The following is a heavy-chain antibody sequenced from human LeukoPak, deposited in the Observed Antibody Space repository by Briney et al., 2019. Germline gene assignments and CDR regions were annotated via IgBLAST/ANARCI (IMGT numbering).Heavy chain of an antibody. CDR1: GYTFTTYG. Sequence: ASVKVSCKTSGYTFTTYGISWVRQAPGQGLEWMGWISPYNANTNYAQKLQGRVTMTTDTSTSTAYMDLSKLRSDDTAVYYCARVGAGDCCFFNYWGQGTLVTVSS. CDR3: ARVGAGDCCFFNY. D-gene: IGHD2-21*02. J-gene: IGHJ4*02. V-gene: IGHV1-18*01. CDR2: ISPYNANT.